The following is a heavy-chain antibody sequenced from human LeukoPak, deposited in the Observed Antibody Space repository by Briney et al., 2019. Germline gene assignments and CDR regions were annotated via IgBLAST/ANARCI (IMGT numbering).Heavy chain of an antibody. J-gene: IGHJ5*02. Sequence: SETLSLTCAVYGGSFSGYYWSWIRQPPGKGLEWIGEINHSGSTNYNPSLKSRVTISVDTSKNQFSLKLSSVTAADTAVYYCARGHRKRCSYGSNLNWFDPWGQGTLVTVSS. CDR1: GGSFSGYY. V-gene: IGHV4-34*01. D-gene: IGHD5-18*01. CDR2: INHSGST. CDR3: ARGHRKRCSYGSNLNWFDP.